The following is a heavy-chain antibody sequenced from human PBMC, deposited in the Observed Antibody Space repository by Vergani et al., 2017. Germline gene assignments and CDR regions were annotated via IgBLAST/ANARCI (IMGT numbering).Heavy chain of an antibody. CDR3: ARESIAARPYYYYYMDV. D-gene: IGHD6-6*01. V-gene: IGHV3-53*02. Sequence: EVQLVETGGGLIQPGGSLRLSCAASGFTVSSNYMSWVRQAPGTGLEWVSVIYSGGSTYYADSVKGRFTISRDNSKNTLYLQMNSLRAEDTAVYYCARESIAARPYYYYYMDVWGKGTTVTVSS. J-gene: IGHJ6*03. CDR1: GFTVSSNY. CDR2: IYSGGST.